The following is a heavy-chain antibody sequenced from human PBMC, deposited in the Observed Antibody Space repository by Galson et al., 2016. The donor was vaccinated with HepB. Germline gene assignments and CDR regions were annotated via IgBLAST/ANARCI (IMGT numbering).Heavy chain of an antibody. J-gene: IGHJ4*02. CDR2: IHHTGST. D-gene: IGHD3-16*01. V-gene: IGHV4-34*08. Sequence: SETLSLTCGVGGLTFTGYFWSWMRQVPGKGLEWLGEIHHTGSTNYNPSVESRISITVDTSKRQFSLTLTSVTAADTALYYCAAYLWAAHRPYFDFWSQGSLVAVSS. CDR1: GLTFTGYF. CDR3: AAYLWAAHRPYFDF.